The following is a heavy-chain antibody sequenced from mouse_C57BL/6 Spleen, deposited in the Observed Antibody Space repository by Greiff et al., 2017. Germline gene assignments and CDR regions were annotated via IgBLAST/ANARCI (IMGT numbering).Heavy chain of an antibody. CDR1: GYTFTSYW. CDR2: IHPNSGST. CDR3: ARFRGPYYCDD. J-gene: IGHJ2*01. Sequence: VQLQQPGAELVKPGASVKLSCKASGYTFTSYWMHWVKQRPGQGLEWIGMIHPNSGSTNYNEKFKSKATLTVDKSSSTAYMQLSSLAAEDSAVYYCARFRGPYYCDDWGKGTTLTVSS. V-gene: IGHV1-64*01.